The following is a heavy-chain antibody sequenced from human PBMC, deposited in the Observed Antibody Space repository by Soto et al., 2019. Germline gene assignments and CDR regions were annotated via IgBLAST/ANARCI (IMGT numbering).Heavy chain of an antibody. J-gene: IGHJ4*02. Sequence: PSETLSLTCTVSGGSISSYYWSWIRQPAGKGLEWIGRIYTSGSTNYNPSLKSRVTMSVDTSKNQFSLKLSSVTAADTAVYYCASALDDSSSWYTFDYWVQGTLVTVSS. CDR3: ASALDDSSSWYTFDY. CDR1: GGSISSYY. V-gene: IGHV4-4*07. D-gene: IGHD6-13*01. CDR2: IYTSGST.